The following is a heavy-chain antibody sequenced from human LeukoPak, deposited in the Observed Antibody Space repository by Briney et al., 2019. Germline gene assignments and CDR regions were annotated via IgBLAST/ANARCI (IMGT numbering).Heavy chain of an antibody. CDR1: GFTFSSYA. V-gene: IGHV3-23*01. D-gene: IGHD3-10*01. CDR2: ISGSGGST. J-gene: IGHJ6*02. CDR3: ATFYYYGSGSYSEVTQMDV. Sequence: GGSLRLSCAASGFTFSSYAMSWVRQAPGKGLEWVSAISGSGGSTYYADSVKGRFTISRDNSKNTPYLQMNSLRAEDTALYYCATFYYYGSGSYSEVTQMDVWGQGTTVTVSS.